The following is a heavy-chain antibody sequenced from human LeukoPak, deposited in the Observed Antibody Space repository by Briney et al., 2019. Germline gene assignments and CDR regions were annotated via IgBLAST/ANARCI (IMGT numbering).Heavy chain of an antibody. CDR2: ISHDGST. J-gene: IGHJ4*02. CDR3: ASKDYNYLAFDY. Sequence: SGTLSLTCAVSGVSFSISTWCSCVRQPPGKELEWIGEISHDGSTNYNPSLKSRVTISLDKSKSQFSLKLSSVTAADTALYYCASKDYNYLAFDYWGQGTLVTVSS. V-gene: IGHV4-4*02. D-gene: IGHD5-24*01. CDR1: GVSFSISTW.